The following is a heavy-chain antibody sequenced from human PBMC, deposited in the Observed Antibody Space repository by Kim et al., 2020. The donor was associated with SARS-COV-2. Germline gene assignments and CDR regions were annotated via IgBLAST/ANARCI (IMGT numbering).Heavy chain of an antibody. CDR1: GFTFSSYG. J-gene: IGHJ6*03. Sequence: GGSLRLSCAASGFTFSSYGMHWVRQAPGKGLEWVAVISYDGSNKYYADSVKGRFTISRDNSKNTLYLQMNSLRAEDTAVYYCAKDSGYDFWSGYYDYYYYYYMDVWGKGTTVTVSS. CDR2: ISYDGSNK. D-gene: IGHD3-3*01. CDR3: AKDSGYDFWSGYYDYYYYYYMDV. V-gene: IGHV3-30*18.